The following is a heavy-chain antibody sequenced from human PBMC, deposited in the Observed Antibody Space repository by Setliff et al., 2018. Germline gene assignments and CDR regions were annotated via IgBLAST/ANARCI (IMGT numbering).Heavy chain of an antibody. CDR1: GFSFSYFY. CDR3: AKVKKQLIRGFGLDY. D-gene: IGHD2-8*01. J-gene: IGHJ4*02. Sequence: GGSLRLSCAASGFSFSYFYMSWVRQAPGKGLEWLSKISGDGITIYSDSVRGRFTISRDSAKNSLHLQMTSLSAEDTAFYHCAKVKKQLIRGFGLDYWGPGTPVTVSS. CDR2: ISGDGITI. V-gene: IGHV3-11*04.